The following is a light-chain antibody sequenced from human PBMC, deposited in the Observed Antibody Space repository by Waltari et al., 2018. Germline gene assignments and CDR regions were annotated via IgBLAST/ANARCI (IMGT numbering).Light chain of an antibody. CDR3: QQSNTPFT. CDR2: AAS. Sequence: NIGTYLNWYQQKPGKAPKLLIFAASTLQGGVPSRFSGTRSGTDFTLTISSLQPEDFATYYCQQSNTPFTFGPGTKVDIK. J-gene: IGKJ3*01. CDR1: NIGTY. V-gene: IGKV1-39*01.